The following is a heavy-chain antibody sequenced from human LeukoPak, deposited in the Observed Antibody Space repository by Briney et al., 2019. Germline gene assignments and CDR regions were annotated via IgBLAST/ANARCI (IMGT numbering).Heavy chain of an antibody. CDR3: ARDPWYSGSWYLGLG. Sequence: PGGSLRLSCAASGFTFSSYWMSWVRQAPGKGLEWVANIKQDGSEKYYVDSVKGRFTISRDNAKNSLYLQMNSLRAEDTAVYYCARDPWYSGSWYLGLGWGQGTLVTVSS. CDR1: GFTFSSYW. V-gene: IGHV3-7*01. CDR2: IKQDGSEK. J-gene: IGHJ4*02. D-gene: IGHD6-13*01.